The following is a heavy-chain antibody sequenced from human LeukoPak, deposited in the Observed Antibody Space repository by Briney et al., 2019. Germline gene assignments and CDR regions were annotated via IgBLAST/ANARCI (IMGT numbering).Heavy chain of an antibody. CDR2: IYRDGTA. V-gene: IGHV3-53*01. J-gene: IGHJ4*02. CDR1: GFSVSSNY. D-gene: IGHD3-10*01. Sequence: GGSLRLSCAASGFSVSSNYMSWVRPAPGKGLEWVSLIYRDGTAYYADSVKGRFTISRDNSKNTVYLQMNSLRAEDTAMYYCATWAGAQGGQGTLVTVSS. CDR3: ATWAGAQ.